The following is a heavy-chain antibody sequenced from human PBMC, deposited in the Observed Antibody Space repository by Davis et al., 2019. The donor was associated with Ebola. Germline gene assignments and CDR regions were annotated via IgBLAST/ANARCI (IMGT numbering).Heavy chain of an antibody. Sequence: PGGSLRLSCVASGSTFSAYALSWVRQAPGKGPEWVSSMSGSGGSIYYADSVKGRFTISRDNSKNTLYLQMNSLGVDDAAIYFCAKDRISGNYYSPHLESWGQGTLVAVSS. V-gene: IGHV3-23*01. D-gene: IGHD3-10*01. CDR1: GSTFSAYA. J-gene: IGHJ4*02. CDR3: AKDRISGNYYSPHLES. CDR2: MSGSGGSI.